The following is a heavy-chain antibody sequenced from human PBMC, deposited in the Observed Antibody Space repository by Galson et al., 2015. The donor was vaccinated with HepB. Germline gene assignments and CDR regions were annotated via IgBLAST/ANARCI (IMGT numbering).Heavy chain of an antibody. Sequence: QSGAEVKKPGESLRISCKGSGYSYTTYWITGVRQMPGKGLEWMGGFNPSDSQTNYNPSFQGHVTISVDKSINTAYLQWSSLKASDSAMYYCARHAGCGGDCFSDYWGQGTLVTVSS. CDR3: ARHAGCGGDCFSDY. CDR2: FNPSDSQT. D-gene: IGHD2-21*02. CDR1: GYSYTTYW. V-gene: IGHV5-10-1*01. J-gene: IGHJ4*02.